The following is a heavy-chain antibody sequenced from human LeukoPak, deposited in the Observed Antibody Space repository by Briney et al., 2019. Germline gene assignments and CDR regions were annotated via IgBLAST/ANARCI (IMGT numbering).Heavy chain of an antibody. Sequence: GASVKVSCKASGGTFSSYTISWVRHAPGQGLEWMGRIIPILGMANYAQKFQGRVTITADKSTSTAYMELSSLRSEDTAVYYCATSGDCGGDCYGEYFQHWGQGTLVTVSS. J-gene: IGHJ1*01. CDR2: IIPILGMA. CDR3: ATSGDCGGDCYGEYFQH. V-gene: IGHV1-69*02. D-gene: IGHD2-21*01. CDR1: GGTFSSYT.